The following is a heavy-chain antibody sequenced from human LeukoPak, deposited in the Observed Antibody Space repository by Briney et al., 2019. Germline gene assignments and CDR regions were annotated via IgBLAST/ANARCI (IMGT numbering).Heavy chain of an antibody. J-gene: IGHJ3*02. V-gene: IGHV4-59*08. CDR2: IYYRGST. CDR1: GGSISSYY. D-gene: IGHD3-10*01. CDR3: ARAPTMVRVHHDAFDI. Sequence: SETLSLTCTVSGGSISSYYWSWIRQPPGKGLEWIGYIYYRGSTNYNPSLESRVTISVDTSKNQFSLRLNSVTAADTAVYYCARAPTMVRVHHDAFDIWGQGTMVTVSS.